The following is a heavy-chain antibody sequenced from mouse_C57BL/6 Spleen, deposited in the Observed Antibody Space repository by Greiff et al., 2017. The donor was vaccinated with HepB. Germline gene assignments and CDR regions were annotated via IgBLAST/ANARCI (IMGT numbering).Heavy chain of an antibody. Sequence: EVMLVESEGGLVQPGSSMKLSCTASGFTFSDYYMAWVRQVPEKGLEWVANINYDGSSTYYLDSLKSRFIISRDNAKNILYLQMSSLKSEDTATYYCARAHSNYGGLYFDYWGQGTTLTVSS. J-gene: IGHJ2*01. V-gene: IGHV5-16*01. D-gene: IGHD2-5*01. CDR3: ARAHSNYGGLYFDY. CDR2: INYDGSST. CDR1: GFTFSDYY.